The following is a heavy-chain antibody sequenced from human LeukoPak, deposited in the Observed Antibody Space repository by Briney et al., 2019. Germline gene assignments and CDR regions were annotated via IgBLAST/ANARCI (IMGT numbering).Heavy chain of an antibody. V-gene: IGHV4-34*01. CDR2: INNSGST. Sequence: PTQTLSLTCAVYGGSFSGYYWSWIRQPPGKALDCIGVINNSGSTNYSPSLKSRVTISVDAAKNQFSLKLSSVTAADTAVYYCARGVVRYCSSTSCLYNWFDPWGQGTLVTVSS. J-gene: IGHJ5*02. D-gene: IGHD2-2*01. CDR3: ARGVVRYCSSTSCLYNWFDP. CDR1: GGSFSGYY.